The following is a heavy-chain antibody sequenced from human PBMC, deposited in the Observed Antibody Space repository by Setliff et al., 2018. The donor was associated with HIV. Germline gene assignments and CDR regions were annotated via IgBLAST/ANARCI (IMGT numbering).Heavy chain of an antibody. CDR3: ATGGMAAAGPGGGHGLDV. Sequence: PGGSLRLSCAASGFTFSSYWMHWVRQAPGKGLEWVSSITGSGDSTYYANSVKGRFTISRDSSKNALPLQMSTLRAEDTALYYCATGGMAAAGPGGGHGLDVWGQGTTVTVSS. J-gene: IGHJ6*02. CDR2: ITGSGDST. D-gene: IGHD6-13*01. CDR1: GFTFSSYW. V-gene: IGHV3-23*01.